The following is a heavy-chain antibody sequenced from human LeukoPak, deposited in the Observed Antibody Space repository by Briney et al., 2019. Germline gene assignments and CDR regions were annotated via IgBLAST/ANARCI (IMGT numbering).Heavy chain of an antibody. J-gene: IGHJ4*02. D-gene: IGHD3-9*01. CDR1: GYTFTSYA. V-gene: IGHV1-18*04. CDR2: ISAYNGNT. CDR3: ARDLRYFDWLLRTVFDY. Sequence: GASVKVSCKASGYTFTSYAISWVRQAPGQGLEWMGWISAYNGNTNYAQKLQGRITMTTDTSTSTAYMELRSLRSDDTAVYYCARDLRYFDWLLRTVFDYWGQGTLVTVSS.